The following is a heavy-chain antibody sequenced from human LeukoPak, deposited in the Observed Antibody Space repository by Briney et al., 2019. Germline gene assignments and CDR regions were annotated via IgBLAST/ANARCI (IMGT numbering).Heavy chain of an antibody. CDR1: GFTFRSYW. V-gene: IGHV3-7*01. D-gene: IGHD2-15*01. CDR3: ARDATRGGDFDS. J-gene: IGHJ4*02. Sequence: GGSLRLFCAASGFTFRSYWMGWVRQAPGKGLEWLANIKEDGSETYYLDSVKGRFIISRDNAENSLYLQMSSLRAEDTAVYYCARDATRGGDFDSWGQGTLVTVSS. CDR2: IKEDGSET.